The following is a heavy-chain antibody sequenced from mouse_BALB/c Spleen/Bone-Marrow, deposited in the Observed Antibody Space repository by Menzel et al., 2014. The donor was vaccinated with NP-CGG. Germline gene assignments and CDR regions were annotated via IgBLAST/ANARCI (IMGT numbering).Heavy chain of an antibody. CDR2: IVPRSGYT. Sequence: VQLQQSASELARPGASVRLSCRASGYTFTGYTIQWVKQRPGQGLEWIGYIVPRSGYTDYNQKFKDKTTLTADKSSSTAYMQLSRLTSEDSAVYYCAREDITTACFDYWGQGTTLTVSS. CDR1: GYTFTGYT. V-gene: IGHV1-4*02. J-gene: IGHJ2*01. CDR3: AREDITTACFDY. D-gene: IGHD1-2*01.